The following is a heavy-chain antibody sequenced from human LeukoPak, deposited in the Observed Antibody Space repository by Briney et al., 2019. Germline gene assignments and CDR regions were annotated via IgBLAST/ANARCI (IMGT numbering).Heavy chain of an antibody. CDR2: IKQDGSEK. Sequence: GESLRLSCAASGFTFSSYWMSWVRQAPGKGLEWVGNIKQDGSEKYYVDSVKGRFTISRDNAKNSLYLQMNSLRAEDTAVYYCASEGNYSLSFDPWGQGTLVTVSS. V-gene: IGHV3-7*01. J-gene: IGHJ5*02. CDR3: ASEGNYSLSFDP. CDR1: GFTFSSYW. D-gene: IGHD1-7*01.